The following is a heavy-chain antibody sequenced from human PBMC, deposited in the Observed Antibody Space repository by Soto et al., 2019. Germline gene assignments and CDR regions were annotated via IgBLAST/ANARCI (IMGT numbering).Heavy chain of an antibody. CDR3: AKDPSGYCIGVICYPPYYVDY. Sequence: EVQLLESGGGLVQPGGSLRLSCAASGFTFSSYAMSWVRQAPGKGLEWVSAISGSGGSTYYEDSVKGRFTISRDNSKNTLYLKMNSVRADDTSVYDIAKDPSGYCIGVICYPPYYVDYWGQGTLVTVSS. J-gene: IGHJ4*02. V-gene: IGHV3-23*01. D-gene: IGHD2-15*01. CDR1: GFTFSSYA. CDR2: ISGSGGST.